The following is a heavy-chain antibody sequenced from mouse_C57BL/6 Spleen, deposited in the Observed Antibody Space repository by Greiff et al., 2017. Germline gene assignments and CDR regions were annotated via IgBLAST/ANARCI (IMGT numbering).Heavy chain of an antibody. CDR2: IDPSDSYT. D-gene: IGHD1-1*01. V-gene: IGHV1-69*01. CDR3: AIYGSSYYAMDY. CDR1: GYTFTSYW. J-gene: IGHJ4*01. Sequence: QVQLQQPGAELVMPGASVKLSCKASGYTFTSYWMHWVKQRPGQGLEWIGEIDPSDSYTNYNQKFKGKSTLTVDKSSSTAYMQLSSLTSEDSAVYYCAIYGSSYYAMDYWGQGTSVTVSS.